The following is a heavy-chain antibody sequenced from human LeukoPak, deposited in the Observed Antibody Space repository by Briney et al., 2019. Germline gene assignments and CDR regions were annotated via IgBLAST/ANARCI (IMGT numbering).Heavy chain of an antibody. CDR3: ASGARRTSCLDY. Sequence: PGGSLRLSCAASGFTVISNYTSWVRQAPGKGLEWVSVLYSGDGAYYADSVKGRFSISRDNSKNTLYLQMNSLRAEDTAVYYCASGARRTSCLDYWGQGTLVTVSS. D-gene: IGHD2-2*01. CDR1: GFTVISNY. J-gene: IGHJ4*02. V-gene: IGHV3-53*01. CDR2: LYSGDGA.